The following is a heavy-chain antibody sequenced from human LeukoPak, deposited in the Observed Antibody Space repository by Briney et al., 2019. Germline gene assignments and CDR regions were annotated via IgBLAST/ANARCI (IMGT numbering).Heavy chain of an antibody. CDR3: AREAYYDFWSGYYFILDY. D-gene: IGHD3-3*01. Sequence: GGSLRLSCAASGFTFSSYSMNWVRQAPGKGLEWVSYISSSSTIYYADSVKGRFTISRDNAKNSLYLQMNSLRAEDTAVYYCAREAYYDFWSGYYFILDYWGQGTLVTVSS. J-gene: IGHJ4*02. V-gene: IGHV3-48*01. CDR1: GFTFSSYS. CDR2: ISSSSTI.